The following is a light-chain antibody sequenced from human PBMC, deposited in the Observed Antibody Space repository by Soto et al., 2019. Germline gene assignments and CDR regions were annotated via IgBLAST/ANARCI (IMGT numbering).Light chain of an antibody. CDR1: QSISSY. J-gene: IGKJ4*01. CDR2: AAS. Sequence: DIQMTQSPSSLSASVGDRVTITCRASQSISSYLNWYQQKPGKAPKLLIYAASSLQSGVPSRFSGSGSGTDFTLTITDLQPEDSATYYCQQSYAAPLTFGTGTKVDIK. CDR3: QQSYAAPLT. V-gene: IGKV1-39*01.